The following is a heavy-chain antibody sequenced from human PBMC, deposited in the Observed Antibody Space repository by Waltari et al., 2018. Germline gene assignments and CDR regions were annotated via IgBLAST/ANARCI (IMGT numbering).Heavy chain of an antibody. CDR3: GKGDLGGSWYYWFDP. D-gene: IGHD6-13*01. V-gene: IGHV3-23*01. CDR1: GFIFSSHA. CDR2: ISGSGTDT. J-gene: IGHJ5*02. Sequence: EVQLLESGGDLVQPGGSLRLSCAASGFIFSSHAMIWVRPSPGKGLGWVSAISGSGTDTYYADSVKGRFTISRDNSKNTLYLQMTSLRVEDTAVYYCGKGDLGGSWYYWFDPRGQGALVTVSS.